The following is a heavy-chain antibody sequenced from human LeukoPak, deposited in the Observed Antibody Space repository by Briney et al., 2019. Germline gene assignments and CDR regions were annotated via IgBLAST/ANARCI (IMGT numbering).Heavy chain of an antibody. D-gene: IGHD3-10*01. V-gene: IGHV3-9*01. CDR3: AKDVNAKYGSGSYYNY. J-gene: IGHJ4*02. CDR2: ISWNSGSI. CDR1: GFTFDDYA. Sequence: PGRSLRLSCAASGFTFDDYAMHWVRHAPGKGLEWVSGISWNSGSIGYADSVKGRFTISRDNAKNSLYLQMNSLRAADTALYYCAKDVNAKYGSGSYYNYWGQGTLVTVSS.